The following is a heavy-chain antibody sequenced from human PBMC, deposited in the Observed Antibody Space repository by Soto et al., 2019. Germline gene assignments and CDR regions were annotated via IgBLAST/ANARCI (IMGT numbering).Heavy chain of an antibody. J-gene: IGHJ6*02. D-gene: IGHD3-10*01. Sequence: GGSLRLSCAASGLTFSSYALGWVRQSPGRGLECVSAISGSGVSTFYADSVRGRFTISRDTSKNTLYLQMNTLTAEDTAVYYCAKDHRIWGRLVEYMDVWGQGTTVTVSS. CDR3: AKDHRIWGRLVEYMDV. CDR2: ISGSGVST. V-gene: IGHV3-23*01. CDR1: GLTFSSYA.